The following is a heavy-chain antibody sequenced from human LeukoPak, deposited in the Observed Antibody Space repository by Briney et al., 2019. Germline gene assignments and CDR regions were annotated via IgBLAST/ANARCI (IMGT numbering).Heavy chain of an antibody. CDR1: GGSFSSYY. J-gene: IGHJ4*02. CDR3: ASETNPGFDY. CDR2: INHSGST. D-gene: IGHD4-17*01. Sequence: SETLSLTCAVYGGSFSSYYWSWIRQPPGKGLEWIGEINHSGSTNYNPSLKSRVTISVDTSKNQFSLKLSSVTAADTAVYYCASETNPGFDYWGQGTLVTVSS. V-gene: IGHV4-34*01.